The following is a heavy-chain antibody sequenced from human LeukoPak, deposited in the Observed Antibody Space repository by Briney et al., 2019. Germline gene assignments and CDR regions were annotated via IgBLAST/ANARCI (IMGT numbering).Heavy chain of an antibody. CDR1: GFTFSSYA. CDR3: ARDSVTYTSYSGSYSLPLY. J-gene: IGHJ4*02. CDR2: ISGSGDST. V-gene: IGHV3-23*01. D-gene: IGHD1-26*01. Sequence: GGSLRLSCAASGFTFSSYAMTWVRQAPGKGLEWVSAISGSGDSTYYADSVKGRFTISRDNFKNTLYLQMNSLRAEDTAVYYCARDSVTYTSYSGSYSLPLYWGQGTLVTVSS.